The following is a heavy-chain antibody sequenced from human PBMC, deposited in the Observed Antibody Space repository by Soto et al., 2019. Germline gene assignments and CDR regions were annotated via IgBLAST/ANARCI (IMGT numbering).Heavy chain of an antibody. Sequence: EVQLVESGGGLVKPGESLRLSCAASGFTFSTYSMTWVRQTPGKGLAWVSSISSSSSYIYYAVSLKGRFTISRDTAKHSRDLQIIRLRAEDTAVYYCASHLTASCTVDFWGQGALVTVAS. V-gene: IGHV3-21*01. CDR3: ASHLTASCTVDF. J-gene: IGHJ4*02. D-gene: IGHD2-2*01. CDR1: GFTFSTYS. CDR2: ISSSSSYI.